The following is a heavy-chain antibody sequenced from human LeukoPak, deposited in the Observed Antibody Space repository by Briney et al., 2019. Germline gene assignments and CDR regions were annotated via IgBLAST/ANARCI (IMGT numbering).Heavy chain of an antibody. V-gene: IGHV1-18*01. Sequence: GASVKVSCKASGYTFTSYGISWVRQAPGHGLEWMGWISAYNGNTNYAQKLQGRVTMTTDTSTSTAYMELRSLRSDDTAVYYCARDYDYGGNAVLNYWGQGTLVTVSS. D-gene: IGHD4-23*01. CDR2: ISAYNGNT. CDR3: ARDYDYGGNAVLNY. J-gene: IGHJ4*02. CDR1: GYTFTSYG.